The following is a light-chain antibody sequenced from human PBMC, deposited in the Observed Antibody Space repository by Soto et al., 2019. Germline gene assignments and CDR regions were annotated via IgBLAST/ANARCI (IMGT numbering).Light chain of an antibody. J-gene: IGKJ4*01. CDR3: QQYNNWPLT. Sequence: EIVMTQSPATLSVSPGERATLSCRASQSVSSNLAWYQQKPGQALRLLIYGASTRATGIPDGFSGSGSGTEFTLTISSLQSEDFAVSYCQQYNNWPLTFGGGTQVQIK. CDR1: QSVSSN. CDR2: GAS. V-gene: IGKV3-15*01.